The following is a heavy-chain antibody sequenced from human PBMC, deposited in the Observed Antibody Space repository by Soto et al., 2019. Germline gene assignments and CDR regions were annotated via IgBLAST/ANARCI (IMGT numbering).Heavy chain of an antibody. CDR2: ISSSGTTI. CDR1: GFTFSDYY. J-gene: IGHJ6*02. V-gene: IGHV3-11*01. D-gene: IGHD1-26*01. CDR3: ARGAYYPQYYAMDV. Sequence: QVQLVESGGGLVKPGGSLRLSCAASGFTFSDYYMSWIRQAPGKGLEWISYISSSGTTIYYADSVKGRFTISRDNAQNSRNLQMNSLRVEDTAVYYCARGAYYPQYYAMDVWGQGTTVTVSS.